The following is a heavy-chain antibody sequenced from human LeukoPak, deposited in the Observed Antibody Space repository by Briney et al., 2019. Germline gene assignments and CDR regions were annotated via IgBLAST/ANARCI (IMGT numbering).Heavy chain of an antibody. CDR2: IYTSGST. V-gene: IGHV4-4*07. D-gene: IGHD3-9*01. CDR3: ASLTNTTGYIPWYFDL. CDR1: DSSISSYF. J-gene: IGHJ2*01. Sequence: SETLSLTCTVSDSSISSYFWSWIRQPAGKGLEWIGRIYTSGSTNYNPSLKSRVTMSVDTSKNQFSLKLSSVTAADTAVYYCASLTNTTGYIPWYFDLWGRGTLVTVSS.